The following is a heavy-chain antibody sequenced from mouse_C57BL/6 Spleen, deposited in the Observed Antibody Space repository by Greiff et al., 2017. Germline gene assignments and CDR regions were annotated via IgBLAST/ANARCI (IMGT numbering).Heavy chain of an antibody. CDR3: ARSYYYGNYCDY. J-gene: IGHJ2*01. Sequence: VQLQQSGPELVKPGASVKISCKASGYAFSSSWMNWVKQRPGKGLEWIGRIYPGDGDTNYNGKFKGKATLTADKSSSTAYMQLSSLTSEDSAVYFCARSYYYGNYCDYWGQGTTLTVSS. D-gene: IGHD1-1*01. CDR1: GYAFSSSW. V-gene: IGHV1-82*01. CDR2: IYPGDGDT.